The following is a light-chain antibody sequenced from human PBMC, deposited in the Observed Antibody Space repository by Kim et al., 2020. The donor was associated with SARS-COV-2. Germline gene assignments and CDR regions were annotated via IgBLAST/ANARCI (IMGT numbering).Light chain of an antibody. CDR2: NDS. CDR1: RLGDNY. J-gene: IGLJ3*02. CDR3: QAWDNNNGV. V-gene: IGLV3-1*01. Sequence: VAPGQTASITSSGDRLGDNYASWYQQKPGQSPVLVNYNDSRRPSGIPERFSGSNSGNTATLTISGTQAIDEADYYCQAWDNNNGVFGGGTKLAVL.